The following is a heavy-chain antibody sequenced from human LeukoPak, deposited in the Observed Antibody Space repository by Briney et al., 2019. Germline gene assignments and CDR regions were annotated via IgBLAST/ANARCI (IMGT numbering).Heavy chain of an antibody. Sequence: SETLSLTCAVYGGSFSGYYWSWIRQPPGKGLEWIGEINHSGSTNYNPSLKSRVTISVDTSKNQFSLKLSSVTAADTAVYYCARAIAVADTNDYWGQGTLVTVSS. V-gene: IGHV4-34*01. J-gene: IGHJ4*02. CDR2: INHSGST. D-gene: IGHD6-19*01. CDR1: GGSFSGYY. CDR3: ARAIAVADTNDY.